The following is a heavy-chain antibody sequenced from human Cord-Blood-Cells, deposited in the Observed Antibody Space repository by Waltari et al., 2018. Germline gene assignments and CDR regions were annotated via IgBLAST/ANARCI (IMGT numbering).Heavy chain of an antibody. CDR3: AKGGAGTIPFDY. V-gene: IGHV3-30*18. Sequence: QVQLVESGGGVVQPGRSLRLSCAASGFTFSSYGMHWVRQAPGKGLEWVAGKTYDGSNKYYAESVKGRFTISRDNSKNTLYLQMNSLRAEDTAVYYCAKGGAGTIPFDYWGQGTLVTVSS. D-gene: IGHD1-7*01. CDR2: KTYDGSNK. CDR1: GFTFSSYG. J-gene: IGHJ4*02.